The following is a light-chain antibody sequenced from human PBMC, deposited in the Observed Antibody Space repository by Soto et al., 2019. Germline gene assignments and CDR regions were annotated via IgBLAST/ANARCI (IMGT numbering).Light chain of an antibody. CDR3: QQRSNGPPLT. J-gene: IGKJ4*01. CDR2: DAS. CDR1: QNISSY. Sequence: EIVLTQSPATLSLSPGERATLSCRASQNISSYLAWYQQKPGQALRLLIYDASNRATGIPARFSGSGSGTDFTLTISSLEPEDFAVYYCQQRSNGPPLTFGGGTKVETK. V-gene: IGKV3-11*01.